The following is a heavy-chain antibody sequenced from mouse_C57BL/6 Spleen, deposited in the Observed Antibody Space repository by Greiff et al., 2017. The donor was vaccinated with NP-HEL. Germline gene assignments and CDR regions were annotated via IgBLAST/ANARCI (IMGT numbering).Heavy chain of an antibody. CDR3: ARGDAGGDFDD. Sequence: EVKLMESGPGLVKPSQSLSLTCSVTGYSITSGYYWNWIRQFPGNKLEWMGYISYDGSNNYNPSLKNRISITRDTSKNQFFLKLNSVTTEDTATYYCARGDAGGDFDDWGQGTTLTVSS. J-gene: IGHJ2*01. V-gene: IGHV3-6*01. CDR2: ISYDGSN. D-gene: IGHD3-3*01. CDR1: GYSITSGYY.